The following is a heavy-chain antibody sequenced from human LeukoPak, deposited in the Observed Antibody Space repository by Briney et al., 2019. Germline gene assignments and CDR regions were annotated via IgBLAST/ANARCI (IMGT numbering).Heavy chain of an antibody. V-gene: IGHV4-30-2*01. J-gene: IGHJ4*02. D-gene: IGHD6-13*01. CDR3: ARGEGIAAAGTIDY. CDR2: IYHSGST. Sequence: SETLSLTCTVSGGSISSGGYYWSWIRQPPGKGLEWIGYIYHSGSTYYNPSLKSRVTISVDRSKNQFSLKLSSVTAADTAVYYCARGEGIAAAGTIDYRGQGTLVTVSS. CDR1: GGSISSGGYY.